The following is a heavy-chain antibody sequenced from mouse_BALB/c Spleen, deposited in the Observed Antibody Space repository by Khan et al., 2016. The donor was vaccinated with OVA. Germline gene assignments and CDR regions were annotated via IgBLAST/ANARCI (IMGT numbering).Heavy chain of an antibody. CDR1: GYTFTSYW. D-gene: IGHD1-1*01. V-gene: IGHV1S81*02. CDR2: TNPTNGRT. Sequence: QVQLQQSGAELVKAGASVKMSCKASGYTFTSYWMHWVKQRLGQGLEWFAETNPTNGRTYYNEKFKSKATLTVDKSSSTAYMLLSGPTFEDSAVYYCARIKNRVATYFDYWGQGTTLTVSS. J-gene: IGHJ2*01. CDR3: ARIKNRVATYFDY.